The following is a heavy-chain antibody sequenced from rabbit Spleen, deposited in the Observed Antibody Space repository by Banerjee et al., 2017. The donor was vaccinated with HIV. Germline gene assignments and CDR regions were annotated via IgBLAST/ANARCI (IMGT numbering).Heavy chain of an antibody. CDR3: TRGDFCFNL. CDR1: GFSFSSGYD. V-gene: IGHV1S40*01. J-gene: IGHJ4*01. CDR2: IDSVFGST. Sequence: QSLEESGGGRVKPGASLTLPCKASGFSFSSGYDICWVRQAPGKGLEWIACIDSVFGSTYYVSWAKGRFTISKTSSTTVTLQMTSLTGADTATYFCTRGDFCFNLWGPGTLVT. D-gene: IGHD4-2*01.